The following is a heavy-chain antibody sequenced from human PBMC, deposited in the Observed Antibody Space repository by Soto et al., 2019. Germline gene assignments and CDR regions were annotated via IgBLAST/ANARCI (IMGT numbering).Heavy chain of an antibody. Sequence: SETLSLTCTVSGGSINIYYWSWIRQPPGKGLEWIGYIYSSGSTNYNPSLKSRVTISVDTSKSEFSLKLTSVTAADTAVYYCARFSGWYSAFDYWGQGTPVTVS. CDR1: GGSINIYY. J-gene: IGHJ4*02. CDR2: IYSSGST. D-gene: IGHD6-19*01. V-gene: IGHV4-59*01. CDR3: ARFSGWYSAFDY.